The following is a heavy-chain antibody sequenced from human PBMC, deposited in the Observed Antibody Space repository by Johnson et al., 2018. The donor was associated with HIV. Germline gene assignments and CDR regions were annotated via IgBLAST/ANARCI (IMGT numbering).Heavy chain of an antibody. Sequence: QVQLVESGGGLVQPGGSLRLSCAASGFAFSSYAVTWVRQTSGKGLEWVTVIWYDGSNKYYADSVKGRFTISRDNAKNSLYLQMNSLRAEDTALDSCAKCGSGGCCSGGRCYDAFDIWGQGTMVTVSS. D-gene: IGHD2-15*01. CDR1: GFAFSSYA. J-gene: IGHJ3*02. CDR3: AKCGSGGCCSGGRCYDAFDI. V-gene: IGHV3-33*03. CDR2: IWYDGSNK.